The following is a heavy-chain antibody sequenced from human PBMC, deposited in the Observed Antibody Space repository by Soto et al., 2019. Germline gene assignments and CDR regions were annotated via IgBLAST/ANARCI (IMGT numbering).Heavy chain of an antibody. Sequence: QVQLVESGGGVVQPGRSLRLSCAASGFTFSSYAMHWVRQAPGKGLEWVAVISYDGSNKYYADSVKGRFTISRDNSKNTLYLQLSSLSAEDTAVYYCARDRWFGELLDLDYWGQGTLVTVSS. CDR2: ISYDGSNK. D-gene: IGHD3-10*01. J-gene: IGHJ4*02. V-gene: IGHV3-30-3*01. CDR3: ARDRWFGELLDLDY. CDR1: GFTFSSYA.